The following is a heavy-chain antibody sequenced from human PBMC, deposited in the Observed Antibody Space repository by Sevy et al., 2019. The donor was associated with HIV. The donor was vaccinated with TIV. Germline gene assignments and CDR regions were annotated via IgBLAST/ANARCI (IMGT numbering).Heavy chain of an antibody. D-gene: IGHD5-12*01. Sequence: GGSLRLSCAASGFAFSTYTMHWVRQAPGKGLEWVAIISYDGSNDHYADSVKGRFTISRDNSKNTLYLQMNSLRAEDTAVYYCVRPTAEDVELATLQDYWGQGTLVTVSS. CDR2: ISYDGSND. CDR1: GFAFSTYT. V-gene: IGHV3-30-3*01. J-gene: IGHJ4*02. CDR3: VRPTAEDVELATLQDY.